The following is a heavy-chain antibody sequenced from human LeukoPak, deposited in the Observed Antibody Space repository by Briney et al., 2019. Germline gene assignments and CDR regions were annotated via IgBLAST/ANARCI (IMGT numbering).Heavy chain of an antibody. CDR1: GFTFSSYS. D-gene: IGHD3-3*01. Sequence: PGGSLRLSCAASGFTFSSYSMNWVRQAPGKGLEWVSYISSSSSAIYYADSVKGRFTISRDNAKNSLYLQMNSLRAEDTAVYYCARSRTYYDFWSGYYTGLDYWGQGTLVTVSS. CDR2: ISSSSSAI. J-gene: IGHJ4*02. V-gene: IGHV3-48*04. CDR3: ARSRTYYDFWSGYYTGLDY.